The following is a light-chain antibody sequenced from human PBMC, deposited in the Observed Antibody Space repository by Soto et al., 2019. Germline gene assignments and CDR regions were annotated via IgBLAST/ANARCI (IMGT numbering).Light chain of an antibody. V-gene: IGLV2-14*01. Sequence: QSVLTQPASVSGSPGQTITISCTGTSSDVGGYNYVSWYQQYPGKAPKLMIYGVSNRPSGVSNRFSGSKSGNTASLTISGLQAEDDADYYCSSYTSRSTVVFGGGTKLTVL. CDR2: GVS. J-gene: IGLJ2*01. CDR3: SSYTSRSTVV. CDR1: SSDVGGYNY.